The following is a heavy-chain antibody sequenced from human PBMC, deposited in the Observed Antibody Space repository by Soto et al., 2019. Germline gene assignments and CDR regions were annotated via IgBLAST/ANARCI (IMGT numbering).Heavy chain of an antibody. J-gene: IGHJ4*02. D-gene: IGHD2-2*01. CDR3: ASSQVLPYFEY. V-gene: IGHV1-3*01. CDR1: VYTFTSYA. CDR2: INAANGNT. Sequence: QVQLVQSGAEVKKPGASVKVSCKASVYTFTSYAMHWVRQAPGHRLEWMGWINAANGNTKYSEKFQGRVTITRDTSASIDYMELSSLRSEHTGVYYFASSQVLPYFEYWGQGTLVTVSS.